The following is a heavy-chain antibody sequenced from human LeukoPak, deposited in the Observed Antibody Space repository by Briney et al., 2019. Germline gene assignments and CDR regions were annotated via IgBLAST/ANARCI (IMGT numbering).Heavy chain of an antibody. Sequence: PSETLSLTCAVSGGSISSSDWWSWVRQPPGKGLEWIGEIYHSGSTNYNPSLKSRVTISVDKSKNQFSLKLSSVTAADTAVYYCARALSIAVAGSRFEDYWGQGTLVTVSS. CDR3: ARALSIAVAGSRFEDY. J-gene: IGHJ4*02. V-gene: IGHV4-4*02. CDR2: IYHSGST. D-gene: IGHD6-19*01. CDR1: GGSISSSDW.